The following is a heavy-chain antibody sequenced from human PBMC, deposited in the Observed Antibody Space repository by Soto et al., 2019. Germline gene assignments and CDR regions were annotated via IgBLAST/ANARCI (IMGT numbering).Heavy chain of an antibody. CDR3: ARVGGDDFGDSGGFDY. CDR2: TYYSGRT. CDR1: GGSIRGYF. J-gene: IGHJ4*02. Sequence: SETLSLTCTVSGGSIRGYFWTWIRQPPGKGLEWIGYTYYSGRTNYNPSLKSRVSTSVDTSKNHFSLQLRSVTAADTAVYYCARVGGDDFGDSGGFDYWGQGTLVTVSS. V-gene: IGHV4-59*01. D-gene: IGHD4-17*01.